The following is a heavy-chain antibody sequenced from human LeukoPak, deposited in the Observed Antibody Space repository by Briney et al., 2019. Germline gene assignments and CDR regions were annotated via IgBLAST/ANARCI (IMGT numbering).Heavy chain of an antibody. CDR3: AREAIPGAFDI. D-gene: IGHD2-2*01. CDR1: GFTFSSYW. CDR2: IRQDGSEK. V-gene: IGHV3-7*01. Sequence: RSGGSLRLSCAASGFTFSSYWMSWVRQAPGKGLEWVANIRQDGSEKYYVDSVKGRFTISRDNAKNSLYLQMNSLRAEDTAVYYCAREAIPGAFDIWGQGTMVTVSS. J-gene: IGHJ3*02.